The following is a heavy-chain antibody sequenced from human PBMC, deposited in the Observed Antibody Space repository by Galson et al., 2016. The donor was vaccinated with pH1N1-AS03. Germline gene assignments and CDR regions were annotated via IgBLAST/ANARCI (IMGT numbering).Heavy chain of an antibody. J-gene: IGHJ2*01. CDR3: ARRGQWRLLNDSYDDSDYFSAWCFDL. V-gene: IGHV4-59*12. D-gene: IGHD3-22*01. CDR2: IYHSGNT. Sequence: LSLTCSVSGDSMSHYYWGWIRQPPGKGPEWIGEIYHSGNTNYNPSLKSRVTISLDKSKNQFSLNLSSVTAADTAVYYCARRGQWRLLNDSYDDSDYFSAWCFDLWGRGTLVTVSS. CDR1: GDSMSHYY.